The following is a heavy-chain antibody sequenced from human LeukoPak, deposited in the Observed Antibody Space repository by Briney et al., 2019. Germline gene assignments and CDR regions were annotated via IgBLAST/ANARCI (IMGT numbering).Heavy chain of an antibody. Sequence: GGSLRLSCAASGFTFSSYAMSWVRQAPGKGLEWVSAISGSGGSTYYADSVKGRFTISRDNSKNTLYLQMNSLRAEDTAVYYCAKGPAGDYSSSAVDYWGQGTQVTVSS. CDR2: ISGSGGST. J-gene: IGHJ4*02. CDR3: AKGPAGDYSSSAVDY. CDR1: GFTFSSYA. D-gene: IGHD4-11*01. V-gene: IGHV3-23*01.